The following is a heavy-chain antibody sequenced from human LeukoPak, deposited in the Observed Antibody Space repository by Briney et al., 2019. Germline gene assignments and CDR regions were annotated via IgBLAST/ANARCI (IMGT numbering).Heavy chain of an antibody. V-gene: IGHV3-21*06. CDR2: ISASSSYT. J-gene: IGHJ3*02. CDR3: ARTLWSGYYRADAFDI. CDR1: GFIFNDYN. D-gene: IGHD3-3*01. Sequence: GGSLRLSCVGSGFIFNDYNINWVRQAPGKGLEWVSCISASSSYTFYGDAVKGRFTISRDNAKNSLYLQMNSLRAEDTAVYYCARTLWSGYYRADAFDIWGQGTMVTVSS.